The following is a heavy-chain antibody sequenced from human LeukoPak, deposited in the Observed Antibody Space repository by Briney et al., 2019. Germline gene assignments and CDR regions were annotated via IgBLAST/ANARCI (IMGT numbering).Heavy chain of an antibody. D-gene: IGHD2-21*02. CDR1: GGSFNTYA. CDR3: ASGHIVVVTAQEFAHKRFDP. Sequence: SVKVSCKASGGSFNTYAISWVRQAPGQGLEWMGGIITMFGTTKYAQNFQGRVTITADESTSTAYMELSSLRSEDTAVYYCASGHIVVVTAQEFAHKRFDPWGQGTQVTVSS. J-gene: IGHJ5*02. V-gene: IGHV1-69*13. CDR2: IITMFGTT.